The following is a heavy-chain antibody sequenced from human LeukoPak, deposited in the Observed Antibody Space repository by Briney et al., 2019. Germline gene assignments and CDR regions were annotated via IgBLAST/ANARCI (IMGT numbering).Heavy chain of an antibody. Sequence: PGGSLRLSCAASGFTFSSYGIHWVRQAPGKGLEWVAVIWYDGTNKFYADSVKGRFTISRDNSKNTLYLQMNSLRAEDTAVYFCAKDGHTSGWYYFDYWGQGTLVTVSS. J-gene: IGHJ4*02. V-gene: IGHV3-33*06. D-gene: IGHD6-19*01. CDR2: IWYDGTNK. CDR1: GFTFSSYG. CDR3: AKDGHTSGWYYFDY.